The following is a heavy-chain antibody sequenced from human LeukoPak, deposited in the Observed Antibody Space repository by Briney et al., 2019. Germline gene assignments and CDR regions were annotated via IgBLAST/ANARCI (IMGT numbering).Heavy chain of an antibody. V-gene: IGHV3-23*01. Sequence: GGSLRLSCAASGFIVSSNYMSWVRQAPGKGLEWVSAISGSGGSTYYADSVKGRFTISRDNSKNTLYLQMNSLRAEDTAVYYCAKGSGSNYWGQGTLVTVSS. D-gene: IGHD3-22*01. J-gene: IGHJ4*02. CDR3: AKGSGSNY. CDR2: ISGSGGST. CDR1: GFIVSSNY.